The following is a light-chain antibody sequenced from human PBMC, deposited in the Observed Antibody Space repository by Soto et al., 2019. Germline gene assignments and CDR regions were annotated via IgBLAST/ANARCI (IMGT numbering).Light chain of an antibody. V-gene: IGKV1-33*01. CDR1: QDIRNY. CDR2: GAS. J-gene: IGKJ3*01. CDR3: QQCANLPLT. Sequence: DIQMTQSPSSLSASVGDRVTITCQANQDIRNYLNWYQKKPGKAPNLLIYGASDLAPGVPSRFSGSGSGTDFSFTISSLQPEDIATYYCQQCANLPLTFGPGTKVDIK.